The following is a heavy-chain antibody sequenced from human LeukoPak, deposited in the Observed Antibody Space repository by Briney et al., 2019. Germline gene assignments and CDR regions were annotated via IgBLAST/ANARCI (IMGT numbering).Heavy chain of an antibody. J-gene: IGHJ6*02. CDR1: GGSISSSSYY. CDR2: IYYSGST. Sequence: SETLSLTCTVSGGSISSSSYYWGWIRQPPGKGLEWIGSIYYSGSTYYNPSLKSRVTISVDTSKNQFSLKLSSVTAVDTAVYYCAKDSTPVDPYCGGDCYWARDYYYGMDVWGQGTTVTVSS. V-gene: IGHV4-39*02. CDR3: AKDSTPVDPYCGGDCYWARDYYYGMDV. D-gene: IGHD2-21*02.